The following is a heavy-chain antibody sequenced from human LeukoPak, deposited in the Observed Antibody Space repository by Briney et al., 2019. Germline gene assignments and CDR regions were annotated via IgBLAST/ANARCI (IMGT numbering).Heavy chain of an antibody. J-gene: IGHJ6*02. CDR3: ARVPWRRDGDYYYYCGMDV. Sequence: PGGSLRLSCAASGFTFSSYDMHWVRQATGKGLEWVSAIGTAGDTYYPGSVKGRFTISRENAKNSLYLQMNSLRAGDTAVYYCARVPWRRDGDYYYYCGMDVWGQGTTVTVSS. CDR2: IGTAGDT. D-gene: IGHD4-17*01. V-gene: IGHV3-13*01. CDR1: GFTFSSYD.